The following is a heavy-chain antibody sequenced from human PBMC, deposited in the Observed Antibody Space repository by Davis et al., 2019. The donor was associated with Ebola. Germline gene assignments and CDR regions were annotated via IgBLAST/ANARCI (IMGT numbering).Heavy chain of an antibody. CDR1: GFPFSGYA. CDR2: IIPVFRTA. D-gene: IGHD2-15*01. Sequence: GGSLRLSCAASGFPFSGYAMTWVRQAPGQGLEWMGGIIPVFRTANYAQKFQGRLTITADESTRTAYMELNGLRSEDTAVYYCAHLGPQRYCSGGGCHGYLDYWGQGTLVTVSS. CDR3: AHLGPQRYCSGGGCHGYLDY. J-gene: IGHJ4*02. V-gene: IGHV1-69*01.